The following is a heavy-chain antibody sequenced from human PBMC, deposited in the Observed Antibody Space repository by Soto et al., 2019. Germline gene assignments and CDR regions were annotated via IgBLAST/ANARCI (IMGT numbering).Heavy chain of an antibody. Sequence: GESLKISCTGSGYSFTTYCIGLVRQVPGKGLEWMGIIYPGDSDTRYSPSFQGQVTISADKSISTAYLQWSSLKASDTAMYYCARPGDYYGMDVWGQGTTVTVSS. V-gene: IGHV5-51*01. CDR3: ARPGDYYGMDV. CDR2: IYPGDSDT. J-gene: IGHJ6*02. D-gene: IGHD3-10*01. CDR1: GYSFTTYC.